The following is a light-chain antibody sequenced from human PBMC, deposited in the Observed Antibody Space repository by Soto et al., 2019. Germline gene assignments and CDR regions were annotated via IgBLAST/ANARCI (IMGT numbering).Light chain of an antibody. CDR2: EVS. J-gene: IGLJ1*01. CDR1: SGDVGGYNY. CDR3: SSYAGSNNYV. V-gene: IGLV2-8*01. Sequence: SVLTQPPSASGSPGQSVTISCTATSGDVGGYNYVSWYQQHPGKAPKLMIYEVSKRPSGVPDRFSGSKSGNTASLTVSGLQAEDEADYYCSSYAGSNNYVFGTGTKVTVL.